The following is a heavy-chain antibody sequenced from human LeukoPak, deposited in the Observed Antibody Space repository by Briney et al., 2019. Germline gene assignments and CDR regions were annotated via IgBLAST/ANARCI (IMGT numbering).Heavy chain of an antibody. J-gene: IGHJ4*02. D-gene: IGHD2-2*01. CDR2: IYYSGST. Sequence: SQTLSLTCTVSGGSISSGGYYWSWIRQHPGKGLEWIGYIYYSGSTYYNPSLKSRVTISVDTSKNQFSLKLSSVTAADTAVYYCARVLVPAAVEDYWGQGTLVTVSS. V-gene: IGHV4-31*03. CDR1: GGSISSGGYY. CDR3: ARVLVPAAVEDY.